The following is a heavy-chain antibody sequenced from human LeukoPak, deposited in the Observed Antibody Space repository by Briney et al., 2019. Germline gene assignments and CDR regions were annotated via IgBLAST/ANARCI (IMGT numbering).Heavy chain of an antibody. CDR3: ARDLLGNAFDI. CDR1: GFTFDDYA. V-gene: IGHV3-9*01. Sequence: GGSLRLSCAASGFTFDDYAMHWVRQAPGKGLEWVSGISWNSGSIGYADSVKGRFTISRDNAKNSLYLQMNSLRAEDTAVYYCARDLLGNAFDIWGQGTMVTVSS. J-gene: IGHJ3*02. D-gene: IGHD2-15*01. CDR2: ISWNSGSI.